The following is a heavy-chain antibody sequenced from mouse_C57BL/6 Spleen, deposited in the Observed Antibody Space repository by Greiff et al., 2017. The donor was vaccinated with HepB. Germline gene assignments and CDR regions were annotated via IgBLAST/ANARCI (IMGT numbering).Heavy chain of an antibody. Sequence: EVQLQQSGPELVKPGASVKIPCKASGYTFTDYNMDWVKQSHGKSLEWIGDINPNNGGTIYNQKFKGKATLTVDKSSSTAYMELRSLTSEDTAVYYCARRTAQAIQAWFAYWGQGTLVTVSA. CDR1: GYTFTDYN. CDR3: ARRTAQAIQAWFAY. CDR2: INPNNGGT. V-gene: IGHV1-18*01. J-gene: IGHJ3*01. D-gene: IGHD3-2*02.